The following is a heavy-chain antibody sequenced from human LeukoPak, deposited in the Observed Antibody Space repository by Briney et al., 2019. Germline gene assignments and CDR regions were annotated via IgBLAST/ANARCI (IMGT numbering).Heavy chain of an antibody. CDR3: ASHYSSSWYAVFRSYPMDV. Sequence: SETLSLTCAVSGASITSSKYCSWVRQPPGKGLEWIGQVYHSGSTNYNPSLKSRVTISVDTSKNQFSLKLSSVTAADTAVYYCASHYSSSWYAVFRSYPMDVWGKGTTVTISS. J-gene: IGHJ6*04. CDR2: VYHSGST. CDR1: GASITSSKY. D-gene: IGHD6-13*01. V-gene: IGHV4-4*02.